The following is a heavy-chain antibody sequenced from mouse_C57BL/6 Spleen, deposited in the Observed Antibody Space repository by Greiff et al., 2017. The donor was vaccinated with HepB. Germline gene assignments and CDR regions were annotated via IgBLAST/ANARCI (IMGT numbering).Heavy chain of an antibody. V-gene: IGHV1-20*01. CDR1: GYSFTGYF. J-gene: IGHJ4*01. CDR2: INPYNGDT. D-gene: IGHD2-12*01. Sequence: EVQLQESGPELVKPGDSVKISCKASGYSFTGYFLNWVMQSHGKSLEWIGRINPYNGDTFYNQKFKGKATLTVDKSSSTAHMELRSLTSEDSAVYYCARYRYGYAMDYWGQGTSVTVSS. CDR3: ARYRYGYAMDY.